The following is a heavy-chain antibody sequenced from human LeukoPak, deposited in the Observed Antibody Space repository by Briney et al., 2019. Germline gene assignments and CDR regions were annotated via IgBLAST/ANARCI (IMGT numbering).Heavy chain of an antibody. CDR2: IKQDGSEE. CDR1: GFTFSSYW. V-gene: IGHV3-7*01. CDR3: ARDGFCSSTTCYVPDYYNMDV. D-gene: IGHD2-2*03. J-gene: IGHJ6*02. Sequence: GGSLRLSCAASGFTFSSYWMTWVRQAPGKGLEWVANIKQDGSEEYYVDSVKGRFTISRDNAKSSLYLQMNSLRAEDTAVYYCARDGFCSSTTCYVPDYYNMDVWGQGTTVTVSS.